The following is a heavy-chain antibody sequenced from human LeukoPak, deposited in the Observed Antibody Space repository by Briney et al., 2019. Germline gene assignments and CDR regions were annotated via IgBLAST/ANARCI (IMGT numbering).Heavy chain of an antibody. CDR3: AREGLVVPAATKPNYYYYGMDV. D-gene: IGHD2-2*01. CDR2: IYSGGST. CDR1: GFTVSSNY. J-gene: IGHJ6*02. V-gene: IGHV3-66*01. Sequence: PGGSLRLSCAASGFTVSSNYMSWVRQAPGKGLEWVSVIYSGGSTYYEDSVKGRFTISRDNSKNTLYLQMNSLRAEDTAVYYCAREGLVVPAATKPNYYYYGMDVWGQGTTVTVSS.